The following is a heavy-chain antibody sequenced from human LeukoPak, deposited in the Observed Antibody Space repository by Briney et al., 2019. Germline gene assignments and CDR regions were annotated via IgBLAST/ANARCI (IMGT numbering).Heavy chain of an antibody. Sequence: PSETLSLTCTVSGGSISSSSYYWGWIRQPPGKGLEWIGSIYYSGSTYYNPSLKSRVTISVDSSKNQFSLKLSSVTAADTAVYYCARSTAVAGLIFQNWGQGTLVTVSS. CDR3: ARSTAVAGLIFQN. CDR1: GGSISSSSYY. V-gene: IGHV4-39*01. J-gene: IGHJ4*02. D-gene: IGHD6-19*01. CDR2: IYYSGST.